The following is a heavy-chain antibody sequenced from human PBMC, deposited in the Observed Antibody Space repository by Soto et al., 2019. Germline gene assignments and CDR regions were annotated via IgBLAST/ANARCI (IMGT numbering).Heavy chain of an antibody. CDR1: GFTFSSYA. CDR2: ISYDGSNK. Sequence: GGSLRLSCAASGFTFSSYAMHWVRQAPGKGLEWVAVISYDGSNKYYADSVKGRFTISRDNSKNTLYLQMNSLRAEDTAVYYCARADYDSSGYYRPFDYWGQGTLVTVSS. CDR3: ARADYDSSGYYRPFDY. J-gene: IGHJ4*02. D-gene: IGHD3-22*01. V-gene: IGHV3-30-3*01.